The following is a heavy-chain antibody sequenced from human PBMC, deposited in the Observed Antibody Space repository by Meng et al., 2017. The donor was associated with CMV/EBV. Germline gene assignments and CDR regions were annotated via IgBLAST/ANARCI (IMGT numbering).Heavy chain of an antibody. CDR1: GGSFSGYY. Sequence: SETLSLTCAVYGGSFSGYYCSWIRQPPGKGLEWIGEINHSGSTNYNPSLKSRVTISVDTSKNQFSLKLSSVTAADTAVYYCARDTIVVVPAASGGFDYWGQGTLVTVSS. CDR2: INHSGST. CDR3: ARDTIVVVPAASGGFDY. J-gene: IGHJ4*02. D-gene: IGHD2-2*01. V-gene: IGHV4-34*01.